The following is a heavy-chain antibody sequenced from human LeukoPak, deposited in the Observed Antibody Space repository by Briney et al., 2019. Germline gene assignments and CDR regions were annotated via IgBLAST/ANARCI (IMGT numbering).Heavy chain of an antibody. V-gene: IGHV4-4*07. Sequence: SETLSLTCTVSDGSISSYYWTWIRQPAGKGLEWIGRIYTSGITNYNSSLKSRITMSVDTSKNQFSLKLNSVTAADTAVYYCVREVAEARGRYFDLWGRGTLVTVSS. CDR3: VREVAEARGRYFDL. CDR1: DGSISSYY. J-gene: IGHJ2*01. CDR2: IYTSGIT. D-gene: IGHD6-13*01.